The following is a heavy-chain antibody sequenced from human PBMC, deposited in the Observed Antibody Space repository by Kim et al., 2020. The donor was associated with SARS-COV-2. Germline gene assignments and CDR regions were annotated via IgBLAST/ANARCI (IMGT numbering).Heavy chain of an antibody. CDR3: ARDGFELRSPFDF. V-gene: IGHV4-39*02. D-gene: IGHD1-7*01. J-gene: IGHJ4*02. CDR2: IYYSGST. CDR1: GGSISSSSYY. Sequence: SETLSLTCTVSGGSISSSSYYWGWIRQPPGKGLEWIGSIYYSGSTYYNPSLKSRVTISVDTSKNQFSLKLSSVTAADTAVYYCARDGFELRSPFDFWCQG.